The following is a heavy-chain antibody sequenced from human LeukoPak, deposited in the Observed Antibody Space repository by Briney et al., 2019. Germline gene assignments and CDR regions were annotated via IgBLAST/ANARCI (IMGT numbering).Heavy chain of an antibody. D-gene: IGHD6-19*01. CDR2: ISGSGGST. CDR1: GGSISSGSYY. CDR3: ANSPSQVAGTADY. Sequence: ETLSLTCTVSGGSISSGSYYWSWVRQAPGKGLEWVSAISGSGGSTYYADSVKGRFTISRDNSKNTLYLQMNSLRAEDTAVYYCANSPSQVAGTADYWGQGTLVTVSS. J-gene: IGHJ4*02. V-gene: IGHV3-23*01.